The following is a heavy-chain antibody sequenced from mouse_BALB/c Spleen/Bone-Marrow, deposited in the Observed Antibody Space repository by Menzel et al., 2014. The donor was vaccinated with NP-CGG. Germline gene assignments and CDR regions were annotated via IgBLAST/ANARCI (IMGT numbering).Heavy chain of an antibody. CDR1: DYTFTSSW. CDR2: IHPNSGNT. Sequence: VQLVESGSVLVRPGASVKLSCKASDYTFTSSWMHWAKQRPGQGLEWIGEIHPNSGNTNYNEKFKGKATLTVDTSSSTAYVDLSSLTSEDSAVYYCARSGFDYWGQGTTLTVSS. V-gene: IGHV1S130*01. CDR3: ARSGFDY. D-gene: IGHD4-1*01. J-gene: IGHJ2*01.